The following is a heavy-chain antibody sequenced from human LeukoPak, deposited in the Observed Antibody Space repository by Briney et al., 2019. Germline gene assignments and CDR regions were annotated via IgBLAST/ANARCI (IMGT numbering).Heavy chain of an antibody. CDR1: GGSISSYY. CDR3: ARGIVVIPAASQHYYYYYMDV. V-gene: IGHV4-30-4*08. Sequence: SETLSLTCTVSGGSISSYYWSWIRQPPGKGLEWIGYIYYSGSTYYNPSLKSRVTISVDTSKNQFSLKLSSVTAADTAVYYCARGIVVIPAASQHYYYYYMDVWGKGTTVTVSS. D-gene: IGHD2-2*01. J-gene: IGHJ6*03. CDR2: IYYSGST.